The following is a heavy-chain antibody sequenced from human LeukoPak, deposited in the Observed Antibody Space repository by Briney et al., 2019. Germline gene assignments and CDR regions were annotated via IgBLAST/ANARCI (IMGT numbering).Heavy chain of an antibody. D-gene: IGHD3-10*01. CDR2: INPNSGGT. CDR3: ARESRTMVRGVIPRYNWFDP. V-gene: IGHV1-2*02. CDR1: GFTFSSYG. Sequence: PGGSLRLSCAASGFTFSSYGMHWVRQAPGQGLEWMGWINPNSGGTNYAQKFQGRVTMTRDTSISTAYMELSRLRSDDTAVYYCARESRTMVRGVIPRYNWFDPWGQGTLVTVSS. J-gene: IGHJ5*02.